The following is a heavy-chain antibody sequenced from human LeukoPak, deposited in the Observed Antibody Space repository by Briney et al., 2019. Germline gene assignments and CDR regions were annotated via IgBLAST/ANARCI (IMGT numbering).Heavy chain of an antibody. CDR1: GFTFSRYS. CDR2: ISSGGNNE. Sequence: GRSLRLSCAASGFTFSRYSMNWVRQTPGKGLEWLAIISSGGNNEYYADSVKGRFTISRDNSKNTLYLQMDSLRTEDTAVYYCATDKAYTSGTYGYYFDYWGQEALVTVSS. CDR3: ATDKAYTSGTYGYYFDY. V-gene: IGHV3-30*03. J-gene: IGHJ4*02. D-gene: IGHD6-25*01.